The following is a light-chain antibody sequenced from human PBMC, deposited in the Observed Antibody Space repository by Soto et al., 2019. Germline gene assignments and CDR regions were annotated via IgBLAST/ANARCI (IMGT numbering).Light chain of an antibody. Sequence: QSVLAQPRSVSGYPGQSVTISCTGTSSDVCGYNYVSWYQQHPGKAPKLMIYDVSKRPSGVPDRFSGSKSGNTASLTISGLQAEDEADYYCCSYAGSYTFDVFGTGTKVTVL. J-gene: IGLJ1*01. CDR1: SSDVCGYNY. V-gene: IGLV2-11*01. CDR2: DVS. CDR3: CSYAGSYTFDV.